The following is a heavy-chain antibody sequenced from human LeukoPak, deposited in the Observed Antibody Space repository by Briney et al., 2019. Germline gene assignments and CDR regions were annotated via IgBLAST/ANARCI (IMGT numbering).Heavy chain of an antibody. V-gene: IGHV3-73*01. CDR1: GFTFSGSA. Sequence: GGSLRLSCAASGFTFSGSAMHWVRQASGKGLEWVGRIRSKANSYATAYAASVKGRFTISTDDSKNTAYLQMNSLKTEDTAVYYCTKHEWKNTVTTSYWGQGTLVTVSS. D-gene: IGHD4-17*01. CDR3: TKHEWKNTVTTSY. J-gene: IGHJ4*02. CDR2: IRSKANSYAT.